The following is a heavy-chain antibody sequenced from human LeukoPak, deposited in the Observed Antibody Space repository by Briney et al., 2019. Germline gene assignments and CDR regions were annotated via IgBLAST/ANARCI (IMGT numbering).Heavy chain of an antibody. CDR2: ISAYNGNT. CDR1: GYTLTSYG. Sequence: ASVKVSSKASGYTLTSYGISWVPQAPGQGLEWMGWISAYNGNTNYAQKLQGRVTMTTDTSTSTAYMELRSLRSDDTAVYYCARGAVAAADPYYYYYYMDVWGKGTTVTVSS. J-gene: IGHJ6*03. D-gene: IGHD6-13*01. CDR3: ARGAVAAADPYYYYYYMDV. V-gene: IGHV1-18*01.